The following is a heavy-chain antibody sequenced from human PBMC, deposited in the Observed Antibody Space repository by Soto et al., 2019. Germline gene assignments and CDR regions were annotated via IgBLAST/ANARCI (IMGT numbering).Heavy chain of an antibody. J-gene: IGHJ4*02. Sequence: EVQLVESGGGLVQPGRSLRLSCAASGFTFDDYAMHWVRQAPGKGLEWVSGISWNSGSIGYADSVKGRFTISRDNAKNSLYLQMNRLRGEDTALYYCVKGLGGMGGGYWGQGTLVTVSS. V-gene: IGHV3-9*01. CDR2: ISWNSGSI. D-gene: IGHD3-16*01. CDR1: GFTFDDYA. CDR3: VKGLGGMGGGY.